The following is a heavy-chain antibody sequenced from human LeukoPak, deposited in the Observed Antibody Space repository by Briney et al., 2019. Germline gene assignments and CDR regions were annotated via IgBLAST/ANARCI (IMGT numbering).Heavy chain of an antibody. D-gene: IGHD3-10*01. CDR1: GGSFSGYY. J-gene: IGHJ6*04. CDR2: INHSGST. Sequence: PSETLSLTCAVYGGSFSGYYWSWIRQPPGKGLKWIGEINHSGSTNYNPSLKSRVTISVDTSKNQFSLKLSSVTAADTAVYYCARGGSYYGSGSYYNHKRGHGMDVWGKGTTVTVSS. CDR3: ARGGSYYGSGSYYNHKRGHGMDV. V-gene: IGHV4-34*01.